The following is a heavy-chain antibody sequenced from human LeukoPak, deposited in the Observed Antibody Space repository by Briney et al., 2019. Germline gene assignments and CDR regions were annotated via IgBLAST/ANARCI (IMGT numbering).Heavy chain of an antibody. V-gene: IGHV4-59*01. J-gene: IGHJ3*02. Sequence: PSETLSLTCTVSGGSISNYYWNWIRQPPGKGLEWIGYIYSSGSTYFNPSLTSQVTISVDTSKTQFSLNLTSVTAADTAVYYCARADYGGNSAAFNIWGQGTMVTVSS. CDR3: ARADYGGNSAAFNI. CDR2: IYSSGST. CDR1: GGSISNYY. D-gene: IGHD4-23*01.